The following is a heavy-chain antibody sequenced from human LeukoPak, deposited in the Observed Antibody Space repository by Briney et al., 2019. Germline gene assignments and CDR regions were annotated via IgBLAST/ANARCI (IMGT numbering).Heavy chain of an antibody. Sequence: SVKVSCKASGGTFSSYAISWVRQAPGQGLEWMGGIIPIFGTTNYAQKFQGRVTITTDESTSTAYMELSSLRSEDTAVYYCARTTAAYSSSSLWFDPWGQGTLVTVSS. J-gene: IGHJ5*02. D-gene: IGHD6-6*01. CDR2: IIPIFGTT. CDR3: ARTTAAYSSSSLWFDP. V-gene: IGHV1-69*05. CDR1: GGTFSSYA.